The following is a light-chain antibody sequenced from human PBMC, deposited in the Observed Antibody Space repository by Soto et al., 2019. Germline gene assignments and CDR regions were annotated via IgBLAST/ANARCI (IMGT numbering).Light chain of an antibody. V-gene: IGKV3-15*01. J-gene: IGKJ1*01. CDR1: QTVRNN. CDR3: QQYNNWPRT. Sequence: EFVLTQSPGTLSLSPGERATLSCRASQTVRNNYLAWYQQKPGQPPRLLIYGASTRATGIPARFSGSGSGTEFTLTISSLQSEDFAVYYCQQYNNWPRTFGQGTKVDIK. CDR2: GAS.